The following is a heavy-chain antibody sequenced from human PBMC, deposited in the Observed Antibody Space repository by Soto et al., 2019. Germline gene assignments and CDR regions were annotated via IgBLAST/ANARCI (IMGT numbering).Heavy chain of an antibody. J-gene: IGHJ6*02. D-gene: IGHD3-22*01. Sequence: ASVKVSCKASGYTFTSYAMHWVRQAPGQRLEWMGWINAGNGNTKYSQKFQGRVTITRDTSASTAYMELSSLRSEDTAVYYCGRELVSVVVMSYYYGMDVWGQGTTVTVSS. CDR3: GRELVSVVVMSYYYGMDV. V-gene: IGHV1-3*01. CDR2: INAGNGNT. CDR1: GYTFTSYA.